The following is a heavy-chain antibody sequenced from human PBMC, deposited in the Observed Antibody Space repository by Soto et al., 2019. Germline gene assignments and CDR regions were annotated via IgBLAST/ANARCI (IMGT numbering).Heavy chain of an antibody. CDR2: ISWDSSTI. J-gene: IGHJ4*02. Sequence: GGSLRLSCAASGFTFDNCGMHWVRQAPGKGLEWVAGISWDSSTIGYPDSVKGRFIMSRDDAKNSLYLQMDSLRGDDTALYYCGQGRYAKRDAQLDYWGQGTQVTVSS. D-gene: IGHD3-9*01. CDR1: GFTFDNCG. V-gene: IGHV3-9*01. CDR3: GQGRYAKRDAQLDY.